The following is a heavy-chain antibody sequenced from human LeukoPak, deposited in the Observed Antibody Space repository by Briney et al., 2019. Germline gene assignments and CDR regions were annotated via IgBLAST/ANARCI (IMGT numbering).Heavy chain of an antibody. Sequence: GGSLRLSCAASGFTFSSYAMHWVRQAPGKGLEWVAVISYDGSNKYYADSVKGRFAISRDKSKNTLYLQMNSLRAEDTAVYYCARARWGLSPADYWGQGTLVTVSS. CDR1: GFTFSSYA. CDR2: ISYDGSNK. V-gene: IGHV3-30*09. J-gene: IGHJ4*02. D-gene: IGHD3-16*02. CDR3: ARARWGLSPADY.